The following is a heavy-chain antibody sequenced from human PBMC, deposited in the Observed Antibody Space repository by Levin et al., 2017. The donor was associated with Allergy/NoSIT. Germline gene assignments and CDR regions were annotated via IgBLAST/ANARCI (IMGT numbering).Heavy chain of an antibody. Sequence: GESLKISCQASGYTFTSYGISWVRQAPGQGLEWMGWISAYNGNTNYAQKLQGRVTMTTDTSTSTAYMELRSLRSDDTAVYYCAVSGSYYLNWFDPWGQGTLVTVSS. D-gene: IGHD1-26*01. CDR2: ISAYNGNT. J-gene: IGHJ5*02. V-gene: IGHV1-18*01. CDR1: GYTFTSYG. CDR3: AVSGSYYLNWFDP.